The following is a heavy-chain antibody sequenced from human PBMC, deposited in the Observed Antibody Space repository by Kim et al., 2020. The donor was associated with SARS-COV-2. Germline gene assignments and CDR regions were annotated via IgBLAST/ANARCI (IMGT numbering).Heavy chain of an antibody. Sequence: SETLSPTCTVSGGSISSYYWSWIRQPPGKGLEWIGYIYYSGSTNYNPSLKSRVTISVDTSKNQFSLKLSSVTAADAAVYYCARDRREWLQYTANWYFDLWGRGTLVTVSS. V-gene: IGHV4-59*01. CDR1: GGSISSYY. CDR3: ARDRREWLQYTANWYFDL. J-gene: IGHJ2*01. D-gene: IGHD3-3*01. CDR2: IYYSGST.